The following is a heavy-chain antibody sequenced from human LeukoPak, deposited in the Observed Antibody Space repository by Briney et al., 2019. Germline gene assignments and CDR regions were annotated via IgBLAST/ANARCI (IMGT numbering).Heavy chain of an antibody. D-gene: IGHD6-13*01. CDR1: GGPISSGGYY. CDR2: IYYSGST. J-gene: IGHJ6*02. V-gene: IGHV4-61*08. CDR3: ARGGGSSWYWSTYYYYGMDV. Sequence: SETLSLTCTVSGGPISSGGYYWSWIRQPPGKGLEWIGYIYYSGSTNYNPSLKSRVTISVDTSKNQFSLKLSSVTAADTAVYYCARGGGSSWYWSTYYYYGMDVWGQGTTVTVSS.